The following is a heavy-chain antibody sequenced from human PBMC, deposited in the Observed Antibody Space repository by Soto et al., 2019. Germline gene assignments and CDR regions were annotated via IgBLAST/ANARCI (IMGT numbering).Heavy chain of an antibody. CDR1: GFTFNSYA. D-gene: IGHD6-6*01. Sequence: EVQLLESGGGLVQPGGSLRLSCAASGFTFNSYAMNWVRQAPGKGLEWVSVISANGDITYYADSVKGRFIISRDNSMNTLYLQMHSLRAGDTAIYYCAHDRQLPPYYYGMDVWGQGTTVTVSS. J-gene: IGHJ6*02. CDR3: AHDRQLPPYYYGMDV. CDR2: ISANGDIT. V-gene: IGHV3-23*01.